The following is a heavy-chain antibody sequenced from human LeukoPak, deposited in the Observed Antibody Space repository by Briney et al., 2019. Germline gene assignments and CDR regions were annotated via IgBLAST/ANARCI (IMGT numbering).Heavy chain of an antibody. CDR2: ISGSGGST. V-gene: IGHV3-23*01. Sequence: QPGGSLRLSCAASGSTFSNYAMSWVRQAPGKGLEWVSAISGSGGSTYYADSVKGRFTISRDNSKNTLYPQMNSLRAEDTAVYYCAKDGEYCSSTSCSLDYWGQGTLVTVSS. CDR3: AKDGEYCSSTSCSLDY. D-gene: IGHD2-2*01. CDR1: GSTFSNYA. J-gene: IGHJ4*02.